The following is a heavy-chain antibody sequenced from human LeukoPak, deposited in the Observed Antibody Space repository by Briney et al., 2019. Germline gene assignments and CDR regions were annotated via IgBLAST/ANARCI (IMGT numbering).Heavy chain of an antibody. D-gene: IGHD3-10*01. CDR1: GYTFTSYD. CDR3: ARVRQDRGYYYYYMDV. V-gene: IGHV1-8*01. J-gene: IGHJ6*03. Sequence: GASVKVSCKASGYTFTSYDINWVRQATGQGLEWMGWMNPNSGNTGYAQKFQGRVTMTRNTSISTAYMELSSLRSEDTAVYYCARVRQDRGYYYYYMDVWGKGTTVTVSS. CDR2: MNPNSGNT.